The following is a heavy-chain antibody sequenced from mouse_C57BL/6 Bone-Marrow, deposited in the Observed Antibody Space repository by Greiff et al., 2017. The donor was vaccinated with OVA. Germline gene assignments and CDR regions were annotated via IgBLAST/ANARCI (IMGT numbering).Heavy chain of an antibody. Sequence: EVQGVESGGGLVQPGDSLSLSCAASGFTFTNYYMSWVRQPPGKALEWLAFIRNKPNGSTTEYSASVKGRFTISRDTSQSILYLQMNALRAEGSATYYCARYKGRVAVDYFDYWGQGTALTVSS. CDR3: ARYKGRVAVDYFDY. D-gene: IGHD1-1*01. CDR2: IRNKPNGSTT. CDR1: GFTFTNYY. J-gene: IGHJ2*01. V-gene: IGHV7-3*01.